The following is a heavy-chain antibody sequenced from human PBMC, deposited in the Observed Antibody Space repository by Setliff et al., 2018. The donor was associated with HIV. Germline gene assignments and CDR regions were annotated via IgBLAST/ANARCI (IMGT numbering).Heavy chain of an antibody. CDR2: VYYSGTT. D-gene: IGHD3-22*01. CDR3: ASGPLVYCDSPGAFDI. J-gene: IGHJ3*02. CDR1: GGSLSSYY. V-gene: IGHV4-59*01. Sequence: SETLSLTCSVSGGSLSSYYWSWIRQPPGKGLEWIGYVYYSGTTNYNPSLKGRVSMSVDTSKNQFSLRLSSVTAADTAVYYCASGPLVYCDSPGAFDIWGQGTMVT.